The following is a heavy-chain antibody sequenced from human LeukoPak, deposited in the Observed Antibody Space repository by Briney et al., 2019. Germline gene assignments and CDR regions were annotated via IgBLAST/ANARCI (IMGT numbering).Heavy chain of an antibody. V-gene: IGHV3-7*03. CDR2: IKEDGSVR. D-gene: IGHD4-11*01. CDR3: ARERYGNYN. J-gene: IGHJ4*02. CDR1: GFTFSSFW. Sequence: GGSLRLSCAASGFTFSSFWMIWVRQAPGKGLEWVANIKEDGSVRNYVDSVKGRFTISRDNAKNSLFLQMNSLRAEDTAVYYCARERYGNYNWGQGTLVTVSS.